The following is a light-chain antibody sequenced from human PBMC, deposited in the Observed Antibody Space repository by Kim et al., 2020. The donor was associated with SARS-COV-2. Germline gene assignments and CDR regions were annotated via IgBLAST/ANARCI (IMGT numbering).Light chain of an antibody. CDR3: LQHDSYPWT. Sequence: ASGGDRVTFTCRASQGIRTDLAWYQQKAGKAPKRLIYAASILQSGVPSRFSGSGLGTEFTLTIDSLQSEDFATYYCLQHDSYPWTFGQGTKVDIK. CDR2: AAS. J-gene: IGKJ1*01. CDR1: QGIRTD. V-gene: IGKV1-17*01.